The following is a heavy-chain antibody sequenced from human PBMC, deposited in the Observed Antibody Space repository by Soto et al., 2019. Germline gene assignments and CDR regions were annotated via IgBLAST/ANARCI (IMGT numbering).Heavy chain of an antibody. D-gene: IGHD6-13*01. CDR1: GDSVNSYY. Sequence: SETLSLTCTVTGDSVNSYYWSWMRQPPGKGLECMGYVYYSGSTNYNPSLKSRVTILVDTSKNQISLRLKSVTAADTAVYYCTRAETSGIHNSDYWGQGNRVTV. V-gene: IGHV4-59*02. CDR3: TRAETSGIHNSDY. J-gene: IGHJ4*02. CDR2: VYYSGST.